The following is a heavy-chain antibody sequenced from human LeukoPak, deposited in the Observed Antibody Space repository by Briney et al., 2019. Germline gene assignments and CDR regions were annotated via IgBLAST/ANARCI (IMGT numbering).Heavy chain of an antibody. J-gene: IGHJ4*02. D-gene: IGHD4-17*01. Sequence: SETLSLTCAVYGGSFSGYYWSWIRQPPGKGLEWTGEINHSGSTNYNPSLKSRVTISVDTSKNQSSLKLSSVTAADTAVYYCARGYYGDYSFDYWGQGTLVTVSS. CDR3: ARGYYGDYSFDY. CDR1: GGSFSGYY. V-gene: IGHV4-34*01. CDR2: INHSGST.